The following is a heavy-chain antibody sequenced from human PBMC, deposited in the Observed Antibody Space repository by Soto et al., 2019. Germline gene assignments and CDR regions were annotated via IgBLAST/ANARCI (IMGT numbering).Heavy chain of an antibody. J-gene: IGHJ5*02. Sequence: PGGSLRLSCAASGFTFSSYAMHWVRQAPGKGLEWVAVISYDGSNKYYADSVKGRFTISRDNSKNTLYLQMNSLRAEDTTLYYCAKDRAHNLFDPWGQGTLVTVSS. D-gene: IGHD3-10*01. CDR1: GFTFSSYA. CDR2: ISYDGSNK. V-gene: IGHV3-30-3*01. CDR3: AKDRAHNLFDP.